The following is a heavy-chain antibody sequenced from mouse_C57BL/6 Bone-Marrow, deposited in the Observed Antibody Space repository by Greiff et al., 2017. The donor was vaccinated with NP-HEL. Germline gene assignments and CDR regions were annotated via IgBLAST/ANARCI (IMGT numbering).Heavy chain of an antibody. Sequence: QVQLQQSGPGLVQPSQSLSITCTVSGFSLTSYGVHWVRQSPGKGLEWLGVIWSGGSTDYNAAFISRLGISKDNSKSQVFFKMNSLQADDTAIYYCAKGVVAWYFDVWGTGTTVTVSS. D-gene: IGHD1-1*01. V-gene: IGHV2-2*01. CDR2: IWSGGST. CDR1: GFSLTSYG. J-gene: IGHJ1*03. CDR3: AKGVVAWYFDV.